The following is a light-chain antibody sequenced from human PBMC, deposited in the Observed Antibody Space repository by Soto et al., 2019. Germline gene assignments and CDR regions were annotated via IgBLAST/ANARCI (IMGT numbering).Light chain of an antibody. V-gene: IGLV2-23*01. CDR1: SSDVGSYNL. CDR3: CSYAGSSTSYV. CDR2: EGS. J-gene: IGLJ1*01. Sequence: QSALTQPASVSGSPGQSMTISCTGTSSDVGSYNLVSWYQQHPGKAPKLMIYEGSTRPSGVSNRFSGSKSGNTASLTISGLQAEDEADYYCCSYAGSSTSYVFGTGTKVTVL.